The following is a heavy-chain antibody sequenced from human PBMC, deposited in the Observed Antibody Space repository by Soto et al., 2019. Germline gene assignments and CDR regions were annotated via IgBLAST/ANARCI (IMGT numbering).Heavy chain of an antibody. Sequence: PVGSLRLSCAASGFTFSSYWMSWVRQAPGKGLEWVANIKQDGSEKYYVDSVKGRFTISRDNAKNSLYLQMNSLRAEDTAVYYCARDSGLNLVTAIGVSAYYGMDVWGQGTTVTVSS. D-gene: IGHD2-21*02. J-gene: IGHJ6*02. CDR3: ARDSGLNLVTAIGVSAYYGMDV. V-gene: IGHV3-7*03. CDR2: IKQDGSEK. CDR1: GFTFSSYW.